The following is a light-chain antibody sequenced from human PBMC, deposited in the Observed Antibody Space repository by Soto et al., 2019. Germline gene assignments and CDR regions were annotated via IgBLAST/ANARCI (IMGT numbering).Light chain of an antibody. J-gene: IGKJ5*01. V-gene: IGKV3-20*01. Sequence: EIVLTQSPATLSLSPGERATLSCRASQSVSSNFLASFQQQPGQAPRLLIYAASRRVTGIPDRFSGSGSGTDFTLTISRLEPEDFAVYYCQPYGGSPITFGHGTLLEI. CDR2: AAS. CDR3: QPYGGSPIT. CDR1: QSVSSNF.